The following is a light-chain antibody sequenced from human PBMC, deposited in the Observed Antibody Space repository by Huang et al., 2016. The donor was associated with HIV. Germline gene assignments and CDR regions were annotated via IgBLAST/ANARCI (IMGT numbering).Light chain of an antibody. CDR1: HGISNR. J-gene: IGKJ4*01. V-gene: IGKV1-17*03. CDR3: LQHNGHPLT. CDR2: DAS. Sequence: DIQMTQSPSVMSASVGDRVTISCRASHGISNRLVWFQQKPGRVPKRLIHDASSLESGVPTRFIGSGSGTEFTLTINSLQPEDFVTYYCLQHNGHPLTFGGGTRVEIK.